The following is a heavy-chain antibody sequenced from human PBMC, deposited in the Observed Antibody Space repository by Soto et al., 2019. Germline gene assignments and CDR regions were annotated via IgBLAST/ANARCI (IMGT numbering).Heavy chain of an antibody. J-gene: IGHJ6*03. CDR3: AKDRSDTMVRGGYSYYMDV. V-gene: IGHV3-9*01. CDR2: ISWNSGSI. Sequence: GGSLRLSCAASGFTFDDYAMHWVRQAPGKGLEWVSGISWNSGSIGYADPVKGRFTISRDNAKNSLYLQMNSLRAEDTALYYCAKDRSDTMVRGGYSYYMDVWGKGTTVTVSS. D-gene: IGHD3-10*01. CDR1: GFTFDDYA.